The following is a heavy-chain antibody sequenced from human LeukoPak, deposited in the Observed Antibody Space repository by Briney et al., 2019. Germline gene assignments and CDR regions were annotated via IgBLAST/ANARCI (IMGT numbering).Heavy chain of an antibody. CDR1: GGSISSYY. J-gene: IGHJ4*02. Sequence: SETLSLTCTVSGGSISSYYWSWIRQPPGKGLEWIGYIYYSGSTNYNPSLKSRVTISVDTSKNQFSLKLSSVTAADTAVYYCARVSCSSTSCLRYFDYWGQGTLVTVSS. CDR2: IYYSGST. V-gene: IGHV4-59*01. D-gene: IGHD2-2*01. CDR3: ARVSCSSTSCLRYFDY.